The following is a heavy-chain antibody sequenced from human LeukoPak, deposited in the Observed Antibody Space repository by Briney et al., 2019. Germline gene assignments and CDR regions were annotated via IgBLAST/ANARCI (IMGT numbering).Heavy chain of an antibody. CDR2: IIPLLGIT. J-gene: IGHJ3*02. Sequence: SVKVSCKASGGTFSSDAMNWVRQAPGQGLEWVARIIPLLGITNHAQKLQGRVTVTADTSTNTAYMELSSLISDDTAVYYCARARSRITFGGIRHAFDIWGQGTLVTVSS. CDR1: GGTFSSDA. D-gene: IGHD3-16*01. V-gene: IGHV1-69*04. CDR3: ARARSRITFGGIRHAFDI.